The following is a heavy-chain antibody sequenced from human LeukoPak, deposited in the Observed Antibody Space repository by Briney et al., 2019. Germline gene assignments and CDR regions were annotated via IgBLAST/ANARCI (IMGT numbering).Heavy chain of an antibody. CDR2: ISWNSGSI. J-gene: IGHJ6*02. V-gene: IGHV3-9*01. CDR1: GFTFDDYA. Sequence: GRSLRLSCAASGFTFDDYAMHWVRQAPGKGLEWVSGISWNSGSIGYADSVKGRFTISRDNAKNSLYLQMNSLRAEDTAVYYCARQAYYYYGMDVWGQGTTVTVSS. CDR3: ARQAYYYYGMDV.